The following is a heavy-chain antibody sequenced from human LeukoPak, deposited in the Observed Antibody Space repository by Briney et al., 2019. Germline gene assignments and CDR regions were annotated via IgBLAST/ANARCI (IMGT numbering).Heavy chain of an antibody. CDR3: ARLRQRSWFDP. D-gene: IGHD4-17*01. CDR1: GFTVSSNY. V-gene: IGHV3-66*02. CDR2: IYSGGST. Sequence: GGSLRLSCAASGFTVSSNYMSWVRQAPGKGLEWVSVIYSGGSTYYADSVKGRFTISRDNSKNTPYLQMNSLRAEDTAVYYCARLRQRSWFDPWGQGTLVTVSS. J-gene: IGHJ5*02.